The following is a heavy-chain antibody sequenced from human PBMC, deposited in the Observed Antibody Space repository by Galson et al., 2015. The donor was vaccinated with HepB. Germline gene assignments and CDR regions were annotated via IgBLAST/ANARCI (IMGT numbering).Heavy chain of an antibody. CDR3: AHPVWRSGSLYYYFYMDV. CDR2: VYWDDDK. V-gene: IGHV2-5*02. Sequence: PAQVIPTQTLTLPYTFFGFSLRTTAVGGAWIRQPPGRALEWLALVYWDDDKWYSPSLKSRITITKDTAKSQVVLTMTNMDPVDTATYYCAHPVWRSGSLYYYFYMDVWGNGTAVTVSS. CDR1: GFSLRTTAVG. J-gene: IGHJ6*03. D-gene: IGHD5-12*01.